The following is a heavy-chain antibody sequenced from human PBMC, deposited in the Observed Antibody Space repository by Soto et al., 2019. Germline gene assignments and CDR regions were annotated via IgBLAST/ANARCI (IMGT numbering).Heavy chain of an antibody. Sequence: PSETLSLTCAVAGGSISSGGYSWSWIRQPPGKGLEWIGYIYHSGTTYYNPSLKSRVTISVDRSKNQFSLKLSSVTAADTAVYYCARSGGAYNWFDPWGKGTLFTLSS. D-gene: IGHD2-21*01. CDR1: GGSISSGGYS. CDR2: IYHSGTT. CDR3: ARSGGAYNWFDP. J-gene: IGHJ5*02. V-gene: IGHV4-30-2*01.